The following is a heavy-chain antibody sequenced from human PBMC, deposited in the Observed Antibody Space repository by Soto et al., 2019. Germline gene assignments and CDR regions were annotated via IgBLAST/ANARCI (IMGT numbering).Heavy chain of an antibody. J-gene: IGHJ5*02. CDR2: TYHSGTT. CDR1: GDSINNSHW. D-gene: IGHD6-13*01. V-gene: IGHV4-4*02. Sequence: SETLSLTCAVSGDSINNSHWWSWVRQTPGKGLEWIGETYHSGTTNYNPSLKTRVTISIDKSKNQFSLKMNSVTAADTAVYYCAREVNSSPARGPNWFDPWGQGTLVT. CDR3: AREVNSSPARGPNWFDP.